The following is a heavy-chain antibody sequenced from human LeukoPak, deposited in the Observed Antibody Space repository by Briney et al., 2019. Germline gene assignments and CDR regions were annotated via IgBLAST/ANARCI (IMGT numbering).Heavy chain of an antibody. D-gene: IGHD1-1*01. V-gene: IGHV4-59*01. CDR2: IYHSGST. CDR1: GGSISCYY. CDR3: ARGYNPYYFDY. J-gene: IGHJ4*02. Sequence: SETLSLTCTVSGGSISCYYWSWIRQPPGKGLEWIGYIYHSGSTNYNPSLKSRVTISVDTSKNQFSLKLSSVTAADTAVFYCARGYNPYYFDYWGQGTLVTVSS.